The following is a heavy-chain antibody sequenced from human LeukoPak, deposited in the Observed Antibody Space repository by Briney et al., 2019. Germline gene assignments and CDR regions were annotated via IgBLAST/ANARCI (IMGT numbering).Heavy chain of an antibody. D-gene: IGHD3-22*01. V-gene: IGHV3-33*01. CDR1: GFTFSSYG. Sequence: GGSLRLSCAASGFTFSSYGMHWVRQAPGKGLEWVAVIWYDGSNKYYADSVKGRFTISRDNSKNTLYLQMNSLRAEDTAVYYCVPDSSGSFSLDYWGQGTLVTVSS. CDR3: VPDSSGSFSLDY. J-gene: IGHJ4*02. CDR2: IWYDGSNK.